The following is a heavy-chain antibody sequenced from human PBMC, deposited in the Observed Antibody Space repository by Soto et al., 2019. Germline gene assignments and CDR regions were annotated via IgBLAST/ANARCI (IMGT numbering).Heavy chain of an antibody. CDR3: AREYYYDPGWFDP. CDR1: GYSISSGYY. Sequence: PSETLSLTCAVSGYSISSGYYWGWIRRPPGKGLEWIGSIYHSGSTYYNPSLKSRVTISVDTSKNQFSLKLSSVTAADTAVYYCAREYYYDPGWFDPWGQGTLVT. V-gene: IGHV4-38-2*01. D-gene: IGHD3-22*01. CDR2: IYHSGST. J-gene: IGHJ5*02.